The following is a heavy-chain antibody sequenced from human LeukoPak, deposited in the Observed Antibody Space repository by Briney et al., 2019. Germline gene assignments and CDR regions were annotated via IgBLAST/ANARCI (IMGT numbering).Heavy chain of an antibody. CDR2: INWNGGST. D-gene: IGHD3-10*01. V-gene: IGHV3-20*04. Sequence: GRSLRLSCAASGFTFDDYGMSWVRQPPGKGLEWVSGINWNGGSTGYADSVKGRFTISRDNAKNSLYLQMNSLRAEDTALYYCARLRITAVDAFDIWGQGTMVTVSS. CDR1: GFTFDDYG. J-gene: IGHJ3*02. CDR3: ARLRITAVDAFDI.